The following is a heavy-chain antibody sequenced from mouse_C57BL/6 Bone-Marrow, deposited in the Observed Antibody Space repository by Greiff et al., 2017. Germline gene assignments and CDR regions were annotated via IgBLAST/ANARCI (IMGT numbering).Heavy chain of an antibody. CDR2: IDPSDSYT. CDR3: ARAPNGPFAY. CDR1: GYTFTSYW. J-gene: IGHJ3*01. Sequence: QVQLQQPGAELVMPGASVKLSCKASGYTFTSYWMHWVKQRPGQGLEWIGEIDPSDSYTNYNQKFKGKSTLTVDKSSSTAYMQLSSLTSEDSAVYYCARAPNGPFAYWCQGTLVIVSA. V-gene: IGHV1-69*01.